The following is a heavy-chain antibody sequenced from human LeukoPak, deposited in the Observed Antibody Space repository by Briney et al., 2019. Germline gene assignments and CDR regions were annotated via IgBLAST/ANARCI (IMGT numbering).Heavy chain of an antibody. D-gene: IGHD5-12*01. CDR1: GYTFKDYF. CDR3: ARAKALAQDSFDI. J-gene: IGHJ3*02. Sequence: GASAKVSCKASGYTFKDYFIHWVRQAPGQGLEWMGWVNPYSGATSYAQNFRGRVTMTRDTSITTAYMELSRLTSDDTAIFYCARAKALAQDSFDIWGQGTVVTVSS. CDR2: VNPYSGAT. V-gene: IGHV1-2*02.